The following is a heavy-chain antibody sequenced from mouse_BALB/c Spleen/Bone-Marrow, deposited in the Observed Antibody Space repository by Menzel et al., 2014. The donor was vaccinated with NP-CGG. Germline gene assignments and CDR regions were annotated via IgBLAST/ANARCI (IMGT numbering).Heavy chain of an antibody. CDR2: IDPANGNT. CDR1: GFNIKDTY. D-gene: IGHD2-4*01. J-gene: IGHJ1*01. CDR3: ATMITDWYFDV. Sequence: VHVKQSGAEPVKPGASVKLSCTASGFNIKDTYMHWVKQRPEQGLEWIGRIDPANGNTKYDPKFQGKATITADTSSNTAYLQLSSLTSEDTAVYYCATMITDWYFDVWGAGTTVTVSS. V-gene: IGHV14-3*02.